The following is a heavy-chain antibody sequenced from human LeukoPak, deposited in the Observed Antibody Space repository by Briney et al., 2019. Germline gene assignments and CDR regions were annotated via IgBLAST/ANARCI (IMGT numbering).Heavy chain of an antibody. Sequence: SETLSLTCSVSGGSISSYYWSWIRQPPGKGLEWIAYISYSGSTNYNPSLKSRVTISVDTSKNQFSLKLGSVTAADTAVYYCARLALGNSRPWYSDLWGRGTLVTVSS. V-gene: IGHV4-59*08. J-gene: IGHJ2*01. CDR2: ISYSGST. D-gene: IGHD4-23*01. CDR1: GGSISSYY. CDR3: ARLALGNSRPWYSDL.